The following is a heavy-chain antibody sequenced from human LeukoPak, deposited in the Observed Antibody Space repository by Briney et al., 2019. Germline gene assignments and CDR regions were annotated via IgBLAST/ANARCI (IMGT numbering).Heavy chain of an antibody. D-gene: IGHD1-26*01. Sequence: GGSLRLSCAASGFTFSSYAMSWVRQAPGKGLEWVSGLSGSGGSTYYADSVKGRFTISRDNSKNTLYLHMNSLRAEDTAVYYCAKGPETSGSYPNWFDPWGQGTLVTVSS. CDR1: GFTFSSYA. V-gene: IGHV3-23*01. CDR3: AKGPETSGSYPNWFDP. CDR2: LSGSGGST. J-gene: IGHJ5*02.